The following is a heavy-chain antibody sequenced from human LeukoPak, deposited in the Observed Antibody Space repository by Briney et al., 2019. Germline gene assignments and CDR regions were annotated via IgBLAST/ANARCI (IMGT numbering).Heavy chain of an antibody. D-gene: IGHD3-22*01. CDR2: ISYDGSNK. CDR3: ARDGNYYDSSGYYVYYFDY. J-gene: IGHJ4*02. CDR1: GFTFSSYA. V-gene: IGHV3-30-3*01. Sequence: GGSLRLSCAASGFTFSSYAMHWVRQAPGKGLDRVAVISYDGSNKYYADSVKGRFTISRDNSKNTLYLQMNSLRAEDTAVYYCARDGNYYDSSGYYVYYFDYWGQGTLVTVSS.